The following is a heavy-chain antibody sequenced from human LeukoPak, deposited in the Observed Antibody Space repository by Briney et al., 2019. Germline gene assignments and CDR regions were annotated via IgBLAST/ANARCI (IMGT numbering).Heavy chain of an antibody. J-gene: IGHJ6*03. Sequence: GGSLRLSCAASGFTFSDYYMSWIRQAPGKGLEWVSYISSSGSTIYYADSVKGRFTISRDNAKNSLYLQMNSLRAEDTAVYYCARDVRGLTKSRYYYYMDVWGKGTTVTVSS. CDR3: ARDVRGLTKSRYYYYMDV. CDR1: GFTFSDYY. V-gene: IGHV3-11*04. D-gene: IGHD4/OR15-4a*01. CDR2: ISSSGSTI.